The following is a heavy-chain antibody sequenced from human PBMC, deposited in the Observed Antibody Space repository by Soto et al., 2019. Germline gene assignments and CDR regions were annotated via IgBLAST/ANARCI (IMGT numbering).Heavy chain of an antibody. CDR2: IYHSGNT. J-gene: IGHJ5*02. V-gene: IGHV4-4*02. Sequence: QVQLQESGPGLVKPSGTLSLTCAVSGDSISGSNWWSWVRQSPGKGLEWIGEIYHSGNTNYNPSLKGRATISVEKTKNQFSLRLNSVTAADTAVYYCVRVVWGVPAPGTSGWFDPWGQGTLVTVSS. CDR3: VRVVWGVPAPGTSGWFDP. CDR1: GDSISGSNW. D-gene: IGHD6-13*01.